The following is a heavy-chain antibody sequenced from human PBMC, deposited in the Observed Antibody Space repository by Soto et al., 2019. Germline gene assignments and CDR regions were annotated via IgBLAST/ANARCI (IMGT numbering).Heavy chain of an antibody. V-gene: IGHV1-58*01. CDR1: GFPFTSSA. CDR3: AGSGSTAADL. Sequence: SVKVSCKASGFPFTSSALQLVRQARGQRLEWIGWIVVGSGSTNFAHKFHERVTITRDMSTNTVYMELSSLTSEDTAVYYCAGSGSTAADLWGQGTLVTVSS. CDR2: IVVGSGST. J-gene: IGHJ5*02. D-gene: IGHD2-2*01.